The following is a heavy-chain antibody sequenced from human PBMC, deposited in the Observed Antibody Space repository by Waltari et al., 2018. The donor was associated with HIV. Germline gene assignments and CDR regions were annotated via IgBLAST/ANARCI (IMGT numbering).Heavy chain of an antibody. Sequence: EVQLVESGGGLVQPGGYLRLSCAASGFPFSAFWMYWVGQAPGKGLEWVANIKQDGSEKYYVDSVKGRFTISRDNAKNSLYLQMNSLRAEDTAVYYCARMIVVVVAATGAFESWGQGTMVTVSS. D-gene: IGHD2-15*01. CDR2: IKQDGSEK. V-gene: IGHV3-7*01. CDR3: ARMIVVVVAATGAFES. J-gene: IGHJ3*02. CDR1: GFPFSAFW.